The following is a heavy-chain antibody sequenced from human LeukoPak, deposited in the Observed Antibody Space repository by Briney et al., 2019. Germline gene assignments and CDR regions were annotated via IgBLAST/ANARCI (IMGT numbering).Heavy chain of an antibody. CDR3: ARDLLVGGSGYHY. CDR1: GFTFSSYW. Sequence: GGSLRLSCAASGFTFSSYWMRWVRQAPGKGLVWVSCINSDGSSTSYADSVKGRFTISRDNAKNTLYLQMNSLRAEDTAVYYCARDLLVGGSGYHYWGQGTLVTVSS. V-gene: IGHV3-74*01. CDR2: INSDGSST. J-gene: IGHJ4*02. D-gene: IGHD3-22*01.